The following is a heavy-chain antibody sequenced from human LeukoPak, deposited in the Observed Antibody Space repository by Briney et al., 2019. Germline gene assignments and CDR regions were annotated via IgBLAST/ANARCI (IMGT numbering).Heavy chain of an antibody. CDR3: AREIGYSGYDLASGYYYYYYMDV. CDR2: IYYSGST. J-gene: IGHJ6*03. D-gene: IGHD5-12*01. CDR1: GGSISSYY. V-gene: IGHV4-59*01. Sequence: SETLSLTCTVSGGSISSYYWSWIRQPPGKGLEWIGYIYYSGSTNYNPSLKSRVTISVDTSKNQFSLKLSSVTAADTAVYYCAREIGYSGYDLASGYYYYYYMDVWGKGTTVTISS.